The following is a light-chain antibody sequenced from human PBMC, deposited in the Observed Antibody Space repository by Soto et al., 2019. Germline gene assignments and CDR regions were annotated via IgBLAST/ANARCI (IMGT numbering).Light chain of an antibody. CDR1: QSISRW. CDR3: HRSNTSTWT. Sequence: GNINTITCRASQSISRWLAWYQQKPGKAPNLLIYKASSLESGVPSRFSGSGSGTEFTFNISSLQADDFVTYYCHRSNTSTWTFGQGTKVDIK. CDR2: KAS. J-gene: IGKJ1*01. V-gene: IGKV1-5*03.